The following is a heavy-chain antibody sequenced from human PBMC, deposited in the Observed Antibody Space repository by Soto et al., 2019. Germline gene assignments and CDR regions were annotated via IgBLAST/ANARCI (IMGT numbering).Heavy chain of an antibody. D-gene: IGHD3-22*01. CDR3: STRAYDTNGYYRFDP. J-gene: IGHJ5*01. CDR1: GGSFSGHS. V-gene: IGHV4-34*01. CDR2: INLSGRV. Sequence: SETLSLTCGVYGGSFSGHSWSWIRRSPGKGLEWIGDINLSGRVNYSPSLKSRVTISLDTSKNQFSLTLSAVTAADTAMYYCSTRAYDTNGYYRFDPWGQGTLVTVSS.